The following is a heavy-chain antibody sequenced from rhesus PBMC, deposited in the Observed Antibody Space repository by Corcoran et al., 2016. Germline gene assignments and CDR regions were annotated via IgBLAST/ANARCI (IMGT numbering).Heavy chain of an antibody. CDR3: AKHGGWYGFDY. D-gene: IGHD6-31*01. V-gene: IGHV3S5*01. J-gene: IGHJ4*01. CDR2: INSGGGST. CDR1: GFTFSSYG. Sequence: EVQLVETGGGLVQPGGSLKLSCAASGFTFSSYGMSWVRQAPGKGLEGVSAINSGGGSTYYADSVKGRFTISRDNSKNTLSLQMNSLRAEDTAVYYCAKHGGWYGFDYWGQGVPVTVSS.